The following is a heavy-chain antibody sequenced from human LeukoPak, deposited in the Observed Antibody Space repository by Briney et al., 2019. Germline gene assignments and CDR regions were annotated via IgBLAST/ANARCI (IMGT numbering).Heavy chain of an antibody. CDR2: ISSSSSYI. CDR1: GFTFSSYS. D-gene: IGHD3-22*01. Sequence: PGGSLRLSCAASGFTFSSYSMNWARQAPGKGLEWVSSISSSSSYIYYADSVKGRFTISRDNAKNSLYLQMNSLRAEDTAVYYCATAKDYDSSGYDYWGQGTLVTVSS. J-gene: IGHJ4*02. V-gene: IGHV3-21*01. CDR3: ATAKDYDSSGYDY.